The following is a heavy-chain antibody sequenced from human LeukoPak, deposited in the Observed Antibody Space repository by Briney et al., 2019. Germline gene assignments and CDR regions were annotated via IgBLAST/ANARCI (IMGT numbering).Heavy chain of an antibody. CDR2: INHGGGT. V-gene: IGHV4-34*01. Sequence: SETLSLTCAVYGGSFSDYYWNWIRQPPGKGLEWIGEINHGGGTKYNPSLKSRATISVDTSKKQFSLNLSSVTAADTAVYYCARRPHDIAAAGTDWFDPWGQGTLVTVSS. CDR3: ARRPHDIAAAGTDWFDP. J-gene: IGHJ5*02. D-gene: IGHD6-13*01. CDR1: GGSFSDYY.